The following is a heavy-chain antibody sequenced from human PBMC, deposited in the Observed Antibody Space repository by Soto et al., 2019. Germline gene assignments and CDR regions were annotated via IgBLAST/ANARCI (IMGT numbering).Heavy chain of an antibody. CDR2: ISSSSSYI. Sequence: GGSLRLSCAASVFTCSSYSMNWFRQAPGKGLEWVSSISSSSSYIYYADSVKGRFTISRDNAKNSLYLQMNSLRAEDTAVYYCARDPSTVTVHWYFDLWGRGTLVTVSS. J-gene: IGHJ2*01. D-gene: IGHD4-17*01. CDR3: ARDPSTVTVHWYFDL. V-gene: IGHV3-21*01. CDR1: VFTCSSYS.